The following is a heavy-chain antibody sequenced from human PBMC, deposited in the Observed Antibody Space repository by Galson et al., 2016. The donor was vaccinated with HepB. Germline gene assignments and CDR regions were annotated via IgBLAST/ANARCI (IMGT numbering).Heavy chain of an antibody. D-gene: IGHD6-13*01. Sequence: SLRLSCAASGFTFSTYAMSWVRQAPGKGLEWVSGISGSGDTKFADSVKGRFTISRDNSKNTLYLQMNSLRAEDAAVYYCARERGIAAAATLDYWGQGVRVIVSS. CDR1: GFTFSTYA. CDR2: ISGSGDT. J-gene: IGHJ4*02. V-gene: IGHV3-23*01. CDR3: ARERGIAAAATLDY.